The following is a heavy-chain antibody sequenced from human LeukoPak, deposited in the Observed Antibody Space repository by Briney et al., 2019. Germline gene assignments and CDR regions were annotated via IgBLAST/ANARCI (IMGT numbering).Heavy chain of an antibody. V-gene: IGHV3-23*01. J-gene: IGHJ4*02. CDR3: AKDLNYDFWSGPGYYFDY. CDR1: GFTFSSYA. CDR2: ISGSGGST. Sequence: GGSLRLSCAASGFTFSSYAMSWVRQAPGKGLEWVSAISGSGGSTYYADSVKGRFTISRDNSKNTLYLQMNSLRAEDTAVYYCAKDLNYDFWSGPGYYFDYWGQGTLVTVSS. D-gene: IGHD3-3*01.